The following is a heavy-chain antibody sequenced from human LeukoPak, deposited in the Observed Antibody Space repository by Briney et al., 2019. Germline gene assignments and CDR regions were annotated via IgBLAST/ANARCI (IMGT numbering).Heavy chain of an antibody. J-gene: IGHJ4*02. CDR3: XXQTYYYDSSGYPFVDY. CDR1: GGSISSSSYY. Sequence: SETLSLTCTVSGGSISSSSYYWGWIRQPPGKGLEWIGSIYYSGSTYYNPSLKSRVTISVDTSKNQFSLKLSSVTAADTAVYYXXXQTYYYDSSGYPFVDYWGQGTLVTVSS. CDR2: IYYSGST. V-gene: IGHV4-39*01. D-gene: IGHD3-22*01.